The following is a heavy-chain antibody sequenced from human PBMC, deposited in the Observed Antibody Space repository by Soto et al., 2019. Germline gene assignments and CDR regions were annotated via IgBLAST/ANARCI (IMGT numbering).Heavy chain of an antibody. D-gene: IGHD5-18*01. Sequence: GESLKISCKGSGYSFTSYWIGWVRQMPGKGLEWMGIIYPGDSDTRYSPSFQGQVTISADKSISTAYLQWSSLKASDTAMYYCATRGYSYGTAYYYYGMDVWGQGTTVTVSS. CDR2: IYPGDSDT. CDR3: ATRGYSYGTAYYYYGMDV. V-gene: IGHV5-51*01. J-gene: IGHJ6*02. CDR1: GYSFTSYW.